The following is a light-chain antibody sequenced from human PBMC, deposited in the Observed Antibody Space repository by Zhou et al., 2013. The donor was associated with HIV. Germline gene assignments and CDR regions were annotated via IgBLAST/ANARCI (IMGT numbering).Light chain of an antibody. J-gene: IGKJ3*01. CDR3: QQSYSMVT. CDR1: QSIRMY. Sequence: DIQMTQSPSSLSASVGDRVTITCRASQSIRMYLNWYQQKPGKAPKLLIYAASSLQSGVPSRFSGSGSGTDFTLTISSLQPEDFATYYCQQSYSMVTFGPGTKVDIK. CDR2: AAS. V-gene: IGKV1-39*01.